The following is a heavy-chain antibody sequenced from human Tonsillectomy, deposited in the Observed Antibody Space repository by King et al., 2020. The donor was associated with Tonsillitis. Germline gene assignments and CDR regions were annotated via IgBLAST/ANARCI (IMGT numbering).Heavy chain of an antibody. CDR2: TRNKANSYTT. CDR3: AIVGTTAVAGDAFDI. Sequence: QLVQSGGGLVQPGGSLRLSCAASGFTFSDHYMDWVRQAPGKGLEWVGRTRNKANSYTTEYAASVKGRFTISRDDSKNSLYLQMNSLKTEDTAVYHCAIVGTTAVAGDAFDIWGQGTMVTVSS. V-gene: IGHV3-72*01. D-gene: IGHD6-19*01. CDR1: GFTFSDHY. J-gene: IGHJ3*02.